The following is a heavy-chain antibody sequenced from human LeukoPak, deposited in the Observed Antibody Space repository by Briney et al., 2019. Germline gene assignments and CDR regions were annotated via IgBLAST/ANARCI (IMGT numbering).Heavy chain of an antibody. CDR3: TTDAGYSSRWYNY. V-gene: IGHV3-15*01. CDR1: GFTFTNAY. Sequence: GGSLRLSCAGSGFTFTNAYMTWVRQAPGKGLEWVGRIKSKVDGGTTDYAAPVEGRFSISRDDSTNTVYLQMDSLRTEDTAVYYCTTDAGYSSRWYNYWGQGTLVTVAS. J-gene: IGHJ4*02. CDR2: IKSKVDGGTT. D-gene: IGHD6-13*01.